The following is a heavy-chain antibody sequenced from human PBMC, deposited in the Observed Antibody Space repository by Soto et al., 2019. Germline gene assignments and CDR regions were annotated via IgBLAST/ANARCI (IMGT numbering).Heavy chain of an antibody. CDR1: GFTLSRYG. Sequence: ELQLMESGGGLVQPGGSLRISCAASGFTLSRYGMHWVRQAPGKGLVWVSRIESDGSSITYAEFVKGRFTISRDNAKNRVYLEVTGLSFGDTAVYFGAIGNMIRGIMIGSYSRVDSWGEGTLVTVSS. D-gene: IGHD3-10*01. CDR3: AIGNMIRGIMIGSYSRVDS. V-gene: IGHV3-74*01. CDR2: IESDGSSI. J-gene: IGHJ5*01.